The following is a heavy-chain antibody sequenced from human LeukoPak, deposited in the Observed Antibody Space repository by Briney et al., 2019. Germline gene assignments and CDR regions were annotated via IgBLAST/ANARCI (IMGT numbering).Heavy chain of an antibody. Sequence: GGSLRLSCAASGFTFSDYYMSWIRQAPGEGLEWVSYISSSGSTIYYADSVKGRFTISRDNAKNSLYLQMNSLRAEDTAVYYCAKATLNMGDYGDLEYYFDYWGQGTLVTVSS. D-gene: IGHD4-17*01. J-gene: IGHJ4*02. CDR1: GFTFSDYY. CDR3: AKATLNMGDYGDLEYYFDY. V-gene: IGHV3-11*01. CDR2: ISSSGSTI.